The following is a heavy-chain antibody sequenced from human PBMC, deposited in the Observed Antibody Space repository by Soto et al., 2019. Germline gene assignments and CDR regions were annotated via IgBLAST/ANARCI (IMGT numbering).Heavy chain of an antibody. V-gene: IGHV4-59*12. CDR3: ARDRGNCSGGSCPGAFDI. D-gene: IGHD2-15*01. CDR1: GGSISSYY. J-gene: IGHJ3*02. Sequence: SETLSLTCTVSGGSISSYYWSWIRQPPGKGLEWIGYIYYSGSTNYNPSLKSRVTISVDTSKNQFSLKLSSVTAADTAVYYCARDRGNCSGGSCPGAFDIWGQGTMVTVSS. CDR2: IYYSGST.